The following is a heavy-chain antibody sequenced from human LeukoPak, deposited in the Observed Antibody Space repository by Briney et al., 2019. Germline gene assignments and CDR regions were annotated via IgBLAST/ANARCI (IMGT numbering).Heavy chain of an antibody. CDR2: IHYSPGYT. Sequence: PGGSLRLSCAASGFTFSSYAMSWVRQAPGQGREWVSHIHYSPGYTYYADSVKGRFTISRDNSKNTLYLQMNSLRAEDTAVYYCAKGYSGAWYDFDSWGQGTLVTVSS. J-gene: IGHJ4*02. V-gene: IGHV3-23*01. D-gene: IGHD6-19*01. CDR1: GFTFSSYA. CDR3: AKGYSGAWYDFDS.